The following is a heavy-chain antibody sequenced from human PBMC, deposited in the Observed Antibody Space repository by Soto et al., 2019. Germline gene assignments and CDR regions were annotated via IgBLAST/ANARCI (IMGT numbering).Heavy chain of an antibody. Sequence: QVQLVQSGAEVKKPGASVKVSCKASGITFSTYAIHWVRQAPGQGLEWMGWINAGNGNTRYSQKFQGRVTLTRDTXXXXXXXXXXXXXXXXXXXXXXXXXXXXXVTWGQGTLVTVSS. J-gene: IGHJ4*02. V-gene: IGHV1-3*01. D-gene: IGHD3-10*01. CDR1: GITFSTYA. CDR2: INAGNGNT. CDR3: XXXXXXXVT.